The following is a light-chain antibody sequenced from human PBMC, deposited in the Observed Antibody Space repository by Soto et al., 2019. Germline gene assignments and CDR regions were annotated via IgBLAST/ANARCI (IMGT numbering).Light chain of an antibody. V-gene: IGLV2-11*01. J-gene: IGLJ3*02. CDR2: DVS. Sequence: QSALTQPRSVSGSPGQSVTISCTGTSSDVGGYNYVSWYQQHPGKAPKLMIYDVSKRPSGVPDLFSGSKSGNTASLTLSGRQAEDDPDYFHCSYAGSHSCVFGGGTKLTVL. CDR3: CSYAGSHSCV. CDR1: SSDVGGYNY.